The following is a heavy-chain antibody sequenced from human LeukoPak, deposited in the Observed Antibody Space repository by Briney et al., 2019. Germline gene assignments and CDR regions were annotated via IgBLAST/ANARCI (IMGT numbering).Heavy chain of an antibody. J-gene: IGHJ4*02. CDR3: ARRRGWKQQLVYFDY. Sequence: SETLSLTCTVSGGSISHYYWSWIRQPPGKGLEWIGYLFHSGTPRYNPSLKSRVTITADTSKNQFFLTLNSTTAADTAVYYCARRRGWKQQLVYFDYWGQGTLATVSS. CDR1: GGSISHYY. V-gene: IGHV4-59*08. CDR2: LFHSGTP. D-gene: IGHD6-13*01.